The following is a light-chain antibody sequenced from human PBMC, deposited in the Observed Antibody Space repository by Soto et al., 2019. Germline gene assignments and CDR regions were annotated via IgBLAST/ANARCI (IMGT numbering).Light chain of an antibody. CDR2: SNN. CDR1: SSNIGSNT. V-gene: IGLV1-44*01. Sequence: QSVLAQPPSASGTPGQSVTSACSGCSSNIGSNTVDWYQQLPETAPKLLMYSNNQRPSGVPDRFSGSKSGTSASLAISGLQSEDEADYYCAAWDNSLNGPNYVFGTGTKVTVL. J-gene: IGLJ1*01. CDR3: AAWDNSLNGPNYV.